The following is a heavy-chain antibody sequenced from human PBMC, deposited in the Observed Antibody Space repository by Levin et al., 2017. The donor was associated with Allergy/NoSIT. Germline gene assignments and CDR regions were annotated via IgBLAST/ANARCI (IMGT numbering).Heavy chain of an antibody. D-gene: IGHD3-3*01. CDR3: ARARGGDTYYDFWSGDRGHYYDYGMDG. Sequence: GGSLRLSCAASGFTFSSYSMNWVRQAPGKGLEWVSYISSSSSTIYYADSVKGRFTISRDNVKNSLYLQMNSLRAEDTAVYYCARARGGDTYYDFWSGDRGHYYDYGMDGWGQGTTVTVSS. J-gene: IGHJ6*02. CDR2: ISSSSSTI. V-gene: IGHV3-48*01. CDR1: GFTFSSYS.